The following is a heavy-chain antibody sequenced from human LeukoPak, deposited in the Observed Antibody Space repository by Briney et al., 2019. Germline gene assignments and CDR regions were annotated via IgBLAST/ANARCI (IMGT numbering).Heavy chain of an antibody. CDR3: ARDRDGYNLFDY. CDR1: GGSISSGGYY. CDR2: IYYSGST. Sequence: SETLSLTCAVSGGSISSGGYYWSWIRQHPGKGLEWIGYIYYSGSTYYNPSLKSRVTISVGTSKNQFSLKLSSVTAADTAMYYCARDRDGYNLFDYWGQGTLVTVSS. D-gene: IGHD5-24*01. V-gene: IGHV4-31*11. J-gene: IGHJ4*02.